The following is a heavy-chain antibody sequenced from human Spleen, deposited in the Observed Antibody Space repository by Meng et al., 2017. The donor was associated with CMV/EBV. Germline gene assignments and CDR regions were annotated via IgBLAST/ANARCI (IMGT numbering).Heavy chain of an antibody. V-gene: IGHV4-4*07. CDR1: GASSRIYY. CDR2: IYSGGPI. CDR3: ARGYGEIDY. D-gene: IGHD4-17*01. J-gene: IGHJ4*02. Sequence: HVQLQVSGPGLVKPSATLSPTCTVSGASSRIYYWTWIRQPAGKVLAWIGRIYSGGPINYNRSLKSRVSMSVDTSKNQFSLKLSSVTAADTAVYYCARGYGEIDYWGQGALVTVSS.